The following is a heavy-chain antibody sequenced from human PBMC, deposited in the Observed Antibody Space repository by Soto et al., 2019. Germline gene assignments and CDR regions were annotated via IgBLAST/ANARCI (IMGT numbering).Heavy chain of an antibody. V-gene: IGHV4-39*01. Sequence: SETLSLTCSVSGYSVSSSDYYWAWIRQPPGKGLEWIGSMLYSGLTYYNPSLKSRVTLSVDTSKNQFSVRLNSVTASDTAVYYCAPLNVSLSGPYGIHVWGQGTTVTVSS. CDR1: GYSVSSSDYY. J-gene: IGHJ6*02. D-gene: IGHD2-15*01. CDR2: MLYSGLT. CDR3: APLNVSLSGPYGIHV.